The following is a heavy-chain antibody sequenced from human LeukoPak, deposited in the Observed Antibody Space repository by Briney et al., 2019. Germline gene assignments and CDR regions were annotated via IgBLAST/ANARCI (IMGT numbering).Heavy chain of an antibody. V-gene: IGHV4-39*07. J-gene: IGHJ5*02. Sequence: SETLSLTCTVPGGSISSSSYYWGWIRQPPGKGLEWIGSIYYSGSTYYNPSLKSRVTISVDTSKNQFSLKLSSVTAADTAVYYCARDQIVVVPAAPTNWFDPWGQGTLVTVSS. D-gene: IGHD2-2*01. CDR3: ARDQIVVVPAAPTNWFDP. CDR1: GGSISSSSYY. CDR2: IYYSGST.